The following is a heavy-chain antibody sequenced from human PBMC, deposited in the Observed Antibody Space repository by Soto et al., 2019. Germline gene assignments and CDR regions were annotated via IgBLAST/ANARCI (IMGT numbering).Heavy chain of an antibody. Sequence: SDTLCLTRTVSSSSINCGDYYLSWIRQPPGKGLEWIGHIYYNGTTYYNPSLKSRAGISVDSSKSQVSLKLSSVTAADTAVYYCAIDSFSDFWSGSRNPYGMDIWGQGTTVTV. CDR2: IYYNGTT. V-gene: IGHV4-30-4*02. CDR1: SSSINCGDYY. J-gene: IGHJ6*02. CDR3: AIDSFSDFWSGSRNPYGMDI. D-gene: IGHD3-3*01.